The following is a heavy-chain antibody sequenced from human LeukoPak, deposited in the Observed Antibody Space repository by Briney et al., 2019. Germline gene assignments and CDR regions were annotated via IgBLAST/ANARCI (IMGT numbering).Heavy chain of an antibody. CDR1: GGSISSGNYY. D-gene: IGHD3-3*01. V-gene: IGHV4-61*02. CDR3: AKDLLGWSSSR. J-gene: IGHJ3*01. Sequence: SQTLSLTCTVSGGSISSGNYYWSWIRQPAGRGLEWIGRIYTSGSTTYNPSLKSRVTISVDTSKNQFSLRVISVTAADTAVYYCAKDLLGWSSSRWGQGTMVTVSS. CDR2: IYTSGST.